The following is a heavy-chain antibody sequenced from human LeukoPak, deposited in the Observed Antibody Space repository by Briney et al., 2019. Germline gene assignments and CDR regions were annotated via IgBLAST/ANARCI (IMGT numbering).Heavy chain of an antibody. J-gene: IGHJ4*02. CDR1: GFTFNTYA. D-gene: IGHD3-10*01. Sequence: GGSLRLSCAASGFTFNTYAMSWVRQAPGKGLEWVSSMSGSGSSTYYADSVKGRFTISRDNAKNSLYLQLNSLRDEDTAVYYCARGRGLTLSYHYFDYWGQGTLVTVSS. CDR3: ARGRGLTLSYHYFDY. V-gene: IGHV3-23*01. CDR2: MSGSGSST.